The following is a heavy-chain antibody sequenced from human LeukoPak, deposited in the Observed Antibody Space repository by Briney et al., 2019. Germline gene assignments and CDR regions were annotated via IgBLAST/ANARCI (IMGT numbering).Heavy chain of an antibody. V-gene: IGHV3-53*01. D-gene: IGHD3-3*01. Sequence: GGSLRLSCAASGFTVSSNYMSWVRQAPGKGLEWVSIIYSGGSTYYADSVKGRFTISRDNSKNTLYLQMNSLRAEDTAVYYCARAGRFLEWLSYDYWGQGTLVTVSS. J-gene: IGHJ4*02. CDR1: GFTVSSNY. CDR2: IYSGGST. CDR3: ARAGRFLEWLSYDY.